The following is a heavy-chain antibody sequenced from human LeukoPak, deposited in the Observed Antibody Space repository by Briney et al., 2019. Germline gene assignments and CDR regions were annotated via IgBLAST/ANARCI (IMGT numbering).Heavy chain of an antibody. V-gene: IGHV4-61*02. D-gene: IGHD4-17*01. CDR2: ISSSGST. CDR1: GDSISSGDYY. CDR3: ARGKRGPYGDYPFDY. J-gene: IGHJ4*02. Sequence: SETLSLTCTVSGDSISSGDYYWSWIRQPAGKGLEWIGRISSSGSTYYNPSLKSRVTISVDTSKNQFSLKLSSVTAADTAVYCCARGKRGPYGDYPFDYWGQGTLVTVSS.